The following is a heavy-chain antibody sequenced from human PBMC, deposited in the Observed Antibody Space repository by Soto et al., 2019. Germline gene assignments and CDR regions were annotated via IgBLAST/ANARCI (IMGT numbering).Heavy chain of an antibody. CDR2: IIPIFGTA. J-gene: IGHJ4*02. Sequence: QVQLVQSGAEVKKPGSSVKVSCKASGGTFSSYAISWVRQAPGQGVEWMGGIIPIFGTANYAQKFQGRVTITADESTSTAYMELSSLRSEDTAVYYCVSVDRDRGYFDYWGQGTLVTVSS. CDR3: VSVDRDRGYFDY. V-gene: IGHV1-69*01. CDR1: GGTFSSYA. D-gene: IGHD5-12*01.